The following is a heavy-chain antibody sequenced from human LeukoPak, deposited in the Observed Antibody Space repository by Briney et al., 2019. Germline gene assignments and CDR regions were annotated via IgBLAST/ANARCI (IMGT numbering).Heavy chain of an antibody. CDR3: ARVTTSTKYYSGMDV. CDR2: ISYDGNSK. CDR1: GFTFSTYV. Sequence: GGSLRLSCAGSGFTFSTYVIHWVRQTPGKGLEWAALISYDGNSKYYADSVRGRFTISRDNSKNTVYLQMDSLRAEDTAVYYCARVTTSTKYYSGMDVWGQGTTVTVSS. D-gene: IGHD1-14*01. V-gene: IGHV3-30*03. J-gene: IGHJ6*02.